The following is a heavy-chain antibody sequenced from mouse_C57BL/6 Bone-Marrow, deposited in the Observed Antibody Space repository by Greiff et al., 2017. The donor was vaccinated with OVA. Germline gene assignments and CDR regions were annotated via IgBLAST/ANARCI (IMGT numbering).Heavy chain of an antibody. V-gene: IGHV14-4*01. CDR1: GFNIKDDY. CDR2: IDPENGDT. D-gene: IGHD1-1*01. Sequence: EVQLVESGAELVRPGASVKLSCTASGFNIKDDYMHWVKQRPEQGLEWIGWIDPENGDTEYASKFQGKATITADTSSNTAYLQLSSLTSEDTAVYYCTPYYYGSSPYYYAMDYWGQGTSVTVSS. J-gene: IGHJ4*01. CDR3: TPYYYGSSPYYYAMDY.